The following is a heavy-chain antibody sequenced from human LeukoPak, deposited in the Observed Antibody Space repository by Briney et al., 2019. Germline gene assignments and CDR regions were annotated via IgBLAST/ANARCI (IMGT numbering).Heavy chain of an antibody. J-gene: IGHJ5*02. Sequence: ASVKVSCKASGYTFTNYDINCVRQAPGQGLEWMGVINPSGDSTSYAQKFQGRVTMTRDTSTSTVYMELSSLRSEDTAIYYCAKLAASETGEGSWGQGTLVTVSS. CDR3: AKLAASETGEGS. V-gene: IGHV1-46*01. D-gene: IGHD6-13*01. CDR1: GYTFTNYD. CDR2: INPSGDST.